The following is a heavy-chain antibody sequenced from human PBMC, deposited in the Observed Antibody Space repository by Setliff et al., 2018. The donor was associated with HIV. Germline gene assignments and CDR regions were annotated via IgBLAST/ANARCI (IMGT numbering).Heavy chain of an antibody. J-gene: IGHJ5*02. Sequence: ASVKVSCKASGDTFNRFGFTWVRQAPGQGLEWTGWVSAYNGKTRFAQNFQDRVAMTTDTSTRPAYMELRSLTSDDTAVYFCARMGYLDGSGFPDHWGQGTLVTVSS. D-gene: IGHD3-22*01. V-gene: IGHV1-18*01. CDR3: ARMGYLDGSGFPDH. CDR1: GDTFNRFG. CDR2: VSAYNGKT.